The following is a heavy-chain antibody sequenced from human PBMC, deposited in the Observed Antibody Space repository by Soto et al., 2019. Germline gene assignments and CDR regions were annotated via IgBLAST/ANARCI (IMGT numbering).Heavy chain of an antibody. D-gene: IGHD2-8*01. CDR3: ARDRGNGDDY. CDR1: GYTFTNYP. CDR2: INAGDGNT. V-gene: IGHV1-3*01. J-gene: IGHJ4*02. Sequence: ASVKVSCKASGYTFTNYPMHWVRQAPGQRLEWMGWINAGDGNTKYSQKFQGRVTITRDTSASTAYMELSSLTSEDTAVYYCARDRGNGDDYWGLGTLVTSPQ.